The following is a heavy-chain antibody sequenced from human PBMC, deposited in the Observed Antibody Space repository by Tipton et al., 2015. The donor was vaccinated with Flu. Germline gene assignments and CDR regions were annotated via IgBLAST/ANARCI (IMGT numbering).Heavy chain of an antibody. D-gene: IGHD2/OR15-2a*01. Sequence: QVQLVQSGTEVKRPGASVKVSCKASGYTFASYDINWVRQATGQGLEWMGWMNPNSGNTGSAQKFQGRISMTRNTSISTALMEVSSLGSEDTAVYYCARVGFRRYGMDVWGQGTAVTVSS. CDR2: MNPNSGNT. J-gene: IGHJ6*02. V-gene: IGHV1-8*01. CDR3: ARVGFRRYGMDV. CDR1: GYTFASYD.